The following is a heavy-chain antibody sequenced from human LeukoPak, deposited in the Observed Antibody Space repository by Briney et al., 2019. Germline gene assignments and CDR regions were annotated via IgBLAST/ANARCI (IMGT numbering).Heavy chain of an antibody. J-gene: IGHJ4*02. V-gene: IGHV4-34*01. Sequence: PSETLFLTCAVYGGSFSGYYWSWIRQPPGKGLEWIGEINHSGSTNYNPSLKSRVTISVDTSKNQFSLKLSSVTAADTAVYYCARGVTIFPFDYWGQGTLVTVSS. CDR1: GGSFSGYY. CDR3: ARGVTIFPFDY. CDR2: INHSGST. D-gene: IGHD3-9*01.